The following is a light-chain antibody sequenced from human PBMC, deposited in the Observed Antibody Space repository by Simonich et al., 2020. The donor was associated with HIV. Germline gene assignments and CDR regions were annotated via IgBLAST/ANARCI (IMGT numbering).Light chain of an antibody. Sequence: QSALTQPASVSGSPGQSITISCTGTSSDVGSYNLVSWYQQHPGKAPKLMIYDVSKRPSGVPDRFSGSKSGNTASLTISGLQAEDETDYYCCSYAGSYTYVFGTGTMVTV. CDR2: DVS. CDR1: SSDVGSYNL. J-gene: IGLJ1*01. CDR3: CSYAGSYTYV. V-gene: IGLV2-11*01.